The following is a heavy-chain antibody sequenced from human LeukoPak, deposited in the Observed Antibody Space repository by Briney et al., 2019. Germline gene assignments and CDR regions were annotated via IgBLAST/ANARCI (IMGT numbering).Heavy chain of an antibody. CDR2: INHSGST. V-gene: IGHV4-34*01. J-gene: IGHJ3*02. CDR3: ARVHYASSGYSPDAFDI. D-gene: IGHD3-22*01. CDR1: GGSFSGYY. Sequence: SETLSLTCAVYGGSFSGYYWSWIRQPPGKGLEWIGEINHSGSTNYNPSLKSRVTISVDTSKNQFSLKLSSVTAADTAVYYCARVHYASSGYSPDAFDIWGQGTMVTVSS.